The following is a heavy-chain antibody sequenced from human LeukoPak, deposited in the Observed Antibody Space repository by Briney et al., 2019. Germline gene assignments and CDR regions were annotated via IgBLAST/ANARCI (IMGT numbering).Heavy chain of an antibody. Sequence: PGGSLRLSCAASGFTFSSYAMSWVRQAPGKGLEWVSAISGSGGSTYYADSVKGRFTISRGNSKNTLYLQMNSLRAEDTAVYYCAKSKGSGYDWDYWGQGTLVTVSS. CDR3: AKSKGSGYDWDY. V-gene: IGHV3-23*01. D-gene: IGHD5-12*01. CDR1: GFTFSSYA. CDR2: ISGSGGST. J-gene: IGHJ4*02.